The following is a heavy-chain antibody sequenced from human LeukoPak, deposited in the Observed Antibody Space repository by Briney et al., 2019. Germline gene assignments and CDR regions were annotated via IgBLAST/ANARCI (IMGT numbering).Heavy chain of an antibody. J-gene: IGHJ4*02. CDR2: TYYRSKWYN. Sequence: SQTLSLTCAISGDSVSSNSAAWNWIRQSPSRGLEWLGRTYYRSKWYNDYAVSVKSRITINPDTSKNQFSLQLSSVTPEDTAVYYCAREGIAAAGTSFIVFYFDYWGQGTLVTVSS. V-gene: IGHV6-1*01. CDR1: GDSVSSNSAA. CDR3: AREGIAAAGTSFIVFYFDY. D-gene: IGHD6-13*01.